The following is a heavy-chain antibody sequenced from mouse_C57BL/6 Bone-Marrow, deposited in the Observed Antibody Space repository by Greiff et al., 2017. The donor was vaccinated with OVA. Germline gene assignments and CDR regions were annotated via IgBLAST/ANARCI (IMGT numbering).Heavy chain of an antibody. V-gene: IGHV14-2*01. Sequence: VTLKESGAELVKPGASVKLSCTASGFNIKDYYMHWVKQRTEQGLEWIGRIDPEDGETKYAPKFQGKATITADTSSNTAYLQLSSLTSEDTAVYYCAITSWDSWFAYWGQGTLVTVSA. J-gene: IGHJ3*01. CDR3: AITSWDSWFAY. CDR1: GFNIKDYY. D-gene: IGHD4-1*01. CDR2: IDPEDGET.